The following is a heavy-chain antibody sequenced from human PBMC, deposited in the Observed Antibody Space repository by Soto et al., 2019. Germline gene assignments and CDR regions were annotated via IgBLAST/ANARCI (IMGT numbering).Heavy chain of an antibody. J-gene: IGHJ4*02. D-gene: IGHD4-17*01. CDR2: IYYIGST. V-gene: IGHV4-59*01. Sequence: QVQLQESGPGLVKPSETLSLTCTVSGGSISSYYWSWIRQPPGKGLEWIGYIYYIGSTSYNYSLKSRVTISVDTSKNRFALKPSSVTAADTAVFFCARGGVTTLDSWGQGTLVTVSS. CDR3: ARGGVTTLDS. CDR1: GGSISSYY.